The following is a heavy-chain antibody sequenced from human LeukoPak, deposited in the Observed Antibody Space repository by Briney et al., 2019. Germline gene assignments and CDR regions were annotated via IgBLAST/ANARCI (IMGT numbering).Heavy chain of an antibody. J-gene: IGHJ4*02. D-gene: IGHD3-3*01. CDR2: IYHSGST. V-gene: IGHV4-38-2*02. CDR3: ARVGGYYDFWSGYYPFDY. CDR1: GYSISSGYY. Sequence: PSETLSLTCTVSGYSISSGYYWGWIRQPPGKGLEWIGSIYHSGSTYYNPSLKSRVTISVDTSKNQFSLKLSSVTAADTAVYYCARVGGYYDFWSGYYPFDYWGQGTLVTVSS.